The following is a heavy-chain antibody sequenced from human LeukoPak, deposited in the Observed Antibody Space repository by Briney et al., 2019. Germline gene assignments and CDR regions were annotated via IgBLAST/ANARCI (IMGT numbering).Heavy chain of an antibody. Sequence: SETLSLTCTVSGGSISSSSYYWGWIRQPPGKGLEWIGSIYYSGSTYYNPSLKSRVTISVDTSKNQFSLKLSSVTAADTAVYYCARESPGVGATSNLIGYYYYYYMDVWGKGTTVTVSS. V-gene: IGHV4-39*07. CDR3: ARESPGVGATSNLIGYYYYYYMDV. CDR1: GGSISSSSYY. J-gene: IGHJ6*03. CDR2: IYYSGST. D-gene: IGHD1-26*01.